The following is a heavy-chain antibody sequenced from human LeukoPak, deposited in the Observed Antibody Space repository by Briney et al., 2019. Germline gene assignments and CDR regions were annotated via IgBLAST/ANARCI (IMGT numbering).Heavy chain of an antibody. CDR2: INPSGGST. CDR3: AREVAGAMGVDY. D-gene: IGHD6-19*01. J-gene: IGHJ4*02. Sequence: ASAKVSCKASGYTFTSYYMHWVRQAPGQGLEWMGIINPSGGSTSYAQKFQGRVTMTRDMSTSTVYMELSSLRSEDTAVYYCAREVAGAMGVDYWGQGTLVTVSS. CDR1: GYTFTSYY. V-gene: IGHV1-46*01.